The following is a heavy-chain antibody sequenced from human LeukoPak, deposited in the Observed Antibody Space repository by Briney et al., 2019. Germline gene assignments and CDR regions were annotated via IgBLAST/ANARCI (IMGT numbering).Heavy chain of an antibody. V-gene: IGHV3-74*01. CDR2: INSDGSTT. CDR3: GRGFAVVPAGIPDY. D-gene: IGHD2-2*01. Sequence: GGSLRLSCAASGFTFNTYWMHWVRHAPGKGLVWVSRINSDGSTTTYADSVKGRFTVSRDNAKNTLYLQMNSLRADDTAVYYCGRGFAVVPAGIPDYWGQGTLATVSS. J-gene: IGHJ4*02. CDR1: GFTFNTYW.